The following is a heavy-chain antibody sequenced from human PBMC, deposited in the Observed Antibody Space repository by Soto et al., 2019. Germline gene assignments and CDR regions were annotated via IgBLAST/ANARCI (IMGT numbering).Heavy chain of an antibody. V-gene: IGHV4-34*01. J-gene: IGHJ4*02. D-gene: IGHD3-9*01. CDR3: ARAHSRLRYFDWPH. Sequence: PSETLSLTCAVYGGSFSGYYWSWIRQPPGKGLEWIGEINHSGSTNYNPSLKSRVTISVDTSKNQFSLKLSSVTAADTAVYYCARAHSRLRYFDWPHWGQGTLVTVSS. CDR2: INHSGST. CDR1: GGSFSGYY.